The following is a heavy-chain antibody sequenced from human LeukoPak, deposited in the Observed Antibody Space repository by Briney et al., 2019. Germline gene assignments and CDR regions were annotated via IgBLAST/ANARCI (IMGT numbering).Heavy chain of an antibody. CDR2: ISTDGSKT. CDR3: ARGLAYCGGDCYSRAYDAFDI. V-gene: IGHV3-74*01. D-gene: IGHD2-21*02. CDR1: GFTFSSYW. J-gene: IGHJ3*02. Sequence: GGSLRLSCAASGFTFSSYWMHWVRQAPGKGPVWVSRISTDGSKTSYADSVKGRFTISRENAKNSLYLQMNSLRAGDTAVYYCARGLAYCGGDCYSRAYDAFDIWGQGTMVTVSS.